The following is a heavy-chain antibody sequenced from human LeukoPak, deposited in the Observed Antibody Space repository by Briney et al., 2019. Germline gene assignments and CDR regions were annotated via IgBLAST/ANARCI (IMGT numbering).Heavy chain of an antibody. D-gene: IGHD3-3*01. CDR1: GFTLSRYS. V-gene: IGHV3-48*01. CDR3: ARDRSGDDGFWSVYYTNCFDP. Sequence: GGSLRLSCAGSGFTLSRYSMNWVRQAPGKGLEWVSYISGSGSTEYYADSVKGRFTISRDNAKNSLYLQMNSLRAEDTAVYYCARDRSGDDGFWSVYYTNCFDPWGQGTLVTVSS. J-gene: IGHJ5*02. CDR2: ISGSGSTE.